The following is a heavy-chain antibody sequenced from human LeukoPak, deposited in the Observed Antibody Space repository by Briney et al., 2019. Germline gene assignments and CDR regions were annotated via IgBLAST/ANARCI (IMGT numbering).Heavy chain of an antibody. CDR3: ARDRLGVEMSTINRFDY. CDR1: GFTFSSYT. J-gene: IGHJ4*02. V-gene: IGHV3-21*01. CDR2: ISTGSSYI. D-gene: IGHD5-24*01. Sequence: GGSLRLSCAASGFTFSSYTMNWVRQAPGKGLEWVSSISTGSSYIYYANSVKGRFIISRDNAKNSLYLQMNSLRAEDTAVYYCARDRLGVEMSTINRFDYWGQGTLVAVSS.